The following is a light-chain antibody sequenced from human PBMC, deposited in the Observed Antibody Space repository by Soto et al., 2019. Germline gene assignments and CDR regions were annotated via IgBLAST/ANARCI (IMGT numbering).Light chain of an antibody. CDR3: QQYNNWPYT. Sequence: EIVMTQSPATLSVSPGERAILSCRASQSVSSNLAWYQQKPGQAPRLLIYGASTRATGIPARFSGSGSGTEFSLAISSLQSEDFAVYYCQQYNNWPYTFGQGTKVDI. CDR1: QSVSSN. V-gene: IGKV3-15*01. J-gene: IGKJ2*01. CDR2: GAS.